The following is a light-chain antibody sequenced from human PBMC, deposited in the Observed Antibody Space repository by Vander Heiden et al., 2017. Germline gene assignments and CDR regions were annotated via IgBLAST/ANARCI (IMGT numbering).Light chain of an antibody. CDR1: QNINTY. CDR2: AAS. V-gene: IGKV1-39*01. Sequence: DIQMTQSPSSLSASVGDRVTITCRASQNINTYLVWYQQKPGKAPNLLIYAASTLQSDVPSRFSASGSDTDFTLTISVLHPDDFATYYCQQSYSIPFTFGQGTRLEVK. CDR3: QQSYSIPFT. J-gene: IGKJ2*01.